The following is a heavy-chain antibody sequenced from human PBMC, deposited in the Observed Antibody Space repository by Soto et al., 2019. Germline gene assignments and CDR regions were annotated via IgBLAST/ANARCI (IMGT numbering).Heavy chain of an antibody. D-gene: IGHD1-26*01. J-gene: IGHJ4*02. V-gene: IGHV4-4*07. CDR2: IYTSGST. Sequence: SATLSLTCTVSGGSISSYYWSWIRQPAGKGLEWIGRIYTSGSTNYNPSLKSRVTMSVDTSKNQFSLKLSSVTAADTAVYYCARSGSYYVYFDYWGQGTLVTVSS. CDR1: GGSISSYY. CDR3: ARSGSYYVYFDY.